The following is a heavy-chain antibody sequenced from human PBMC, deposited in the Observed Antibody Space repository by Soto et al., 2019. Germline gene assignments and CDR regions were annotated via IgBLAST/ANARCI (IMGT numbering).Heavy chain of an antibody. J-gene: IGHJ6*02. CDR1: GGTFSNFV. CDR3: ARGSTILEGGMDV. Sequence: VASVKVSCKASGGTFSNFVISWVRQAPGQGLEWMGWTNPNSGNTGYAQKFQGRVTMTRNTSISTAYMELSSLRSEDTAVYYCARGSTILEGGMDVWGQGTKDTVSS. D-gene: IGHD3-3*01. V-gene: IGHV1-8*02. CDR2: TNPNSGNT.